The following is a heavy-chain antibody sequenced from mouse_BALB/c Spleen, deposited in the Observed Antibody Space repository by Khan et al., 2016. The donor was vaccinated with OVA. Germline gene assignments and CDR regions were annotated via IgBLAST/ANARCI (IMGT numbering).Heavy chain of an antibody. CDR3: ARVYGGDFDH. V-gene: IGHV3-2*02. CDR2: ISYSGNT. J-gene: IGHJ2*01. CDR1: GYSITSDYA. D-gene: IGHD2-10*02. Sequence: EVQLQESGPGLVKPSQSLSLTCTVTGYSITSDYAWNWIRQFPGNKLEWMGYISYSGNTNYNPSLRSRISITRDTSKNQFFLQLNSVTTEDTATYYGARVYGGDFDHWGQGTTLTVSS.